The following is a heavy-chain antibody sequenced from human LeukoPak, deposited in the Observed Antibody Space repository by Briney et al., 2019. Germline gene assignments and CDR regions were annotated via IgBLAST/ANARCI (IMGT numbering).Heavy chain of an antibody. CDR2: MYHSGTT. J-gene: IGHJ4*02. Sequence: PQTLSLICTVSGDSITSYYWTWIRQPPGEGLEWIGYMYHSGTTSNNPSLKSRVIISVDTSKNQFCLKVRSVTAADTAVYYWARGLGWGATIFDYWGQGALVTVSS. CDR1: GDSITSYY. CDR3: ARGLGWGATIFDY. V-gene: IGHV4-59*01. D-gene: IGHD1-26*01.